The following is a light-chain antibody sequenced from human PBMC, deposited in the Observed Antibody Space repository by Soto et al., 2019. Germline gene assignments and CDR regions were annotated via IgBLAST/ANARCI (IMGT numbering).Light chain of an antibody. V-gene: IGLV2-14*03. Sequence: QSALTQPASVSGSPGQSITISCTGTSSDVGGYDDVSWYQLHPGKAPKLMIFDVTNRPSGVSNRFSGSKSGNTASLTISGLQAEDEADYYCTSYTGTNTVVFGGGTKLTVL. CDR3: TSYTGTNTVV. CDR1: SSDVGGYDD. J-gene: IGLJ2*01. CDR2: DVT.